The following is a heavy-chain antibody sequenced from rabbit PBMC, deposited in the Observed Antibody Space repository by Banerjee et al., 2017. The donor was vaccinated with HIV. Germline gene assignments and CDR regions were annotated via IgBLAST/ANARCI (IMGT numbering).Heavy chain of an antibody. CDR1: GFSFSNGYV. D-gene: IGHD8-1*01. CDR2: INTSSGST. Sequence: QEQLEESGGDLVKPEGSLTLTCTASGFSFSNGYVMCWVRQAPGKGLEWIACINTSSGSTVYATWAKGRLTISRTSSTTVALQMTSLTAADTATYFCVRWDAGNSYYKMDFNLWGPGTLVTVS. J-gene: IGHJ4*01. V-gene: IGHV1S45*01. CDR3: VRWDAGNSYYKMDFNL.